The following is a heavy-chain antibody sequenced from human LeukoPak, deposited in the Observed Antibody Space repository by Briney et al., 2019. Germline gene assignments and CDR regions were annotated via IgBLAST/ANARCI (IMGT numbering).Heavy chain of an antibody. D-gene: IGHD3-10*01. Sequence: SETLSLTCTVSRGSMSHYYWSWIRQPPGKGLEWIGYIYYSGSTNCNPSLKSRVTISVDTSTNQFSLKLSSVTAADTAVYYCARENAMLRGAFDAFDIWGQGTMVTVSS. CDR2: IYYSGST. J-gene: IGHJ3*02. CDR1: RGSMSHYY. V-gene: IGHV4-59*01. CDR3: ARENAMLRGAFDAFDI.